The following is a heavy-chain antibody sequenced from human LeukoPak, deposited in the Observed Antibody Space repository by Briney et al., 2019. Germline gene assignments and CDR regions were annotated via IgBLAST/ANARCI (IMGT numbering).Heavy chain of an antibody. V-gene: IGHV4-31*03. CDR1: GGSISSGGYY. CDR2: IYYSGST. CDR3: ARAYCSGGSCPFDY. J-gene: IGHJ4*02. D-gene: IGHD2-15*01. Sequence: SQTLSLTCTVSGGSISSGGYYWSWIRQHPGKGLEWIGYIYYSGSTYYNPSLKSRVTISVDTSKNQFSLKLSSVTATDTAVYYCARAYCSGGSCPFDYWGQGTLVTVSS.